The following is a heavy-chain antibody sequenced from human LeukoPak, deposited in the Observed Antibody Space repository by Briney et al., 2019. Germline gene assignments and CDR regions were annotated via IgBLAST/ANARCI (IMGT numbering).Heavy chain of an antibody. V-gene: IGHV3-48*01. CDR1: GFTFSTYT. Sequence: GGSLRLSCAASGFTFSTYTMNWVRQAPGKGLECGSYISGSSTAMDYAASVKGRFTISRDNAKNSLYLQMNSLRAEDTAVYYCARGYCSGGTCYGHFDCWGQGTLVTVSS. D-gene: IGHD2-15*01. CDR3: ARGYCSGGTCYGHFDC. J-gene: IGHJ4*02. CDR2: ISGSSTAM.